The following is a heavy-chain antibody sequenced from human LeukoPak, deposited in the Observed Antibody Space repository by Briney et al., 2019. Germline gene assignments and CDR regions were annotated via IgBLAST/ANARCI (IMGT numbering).Heavy chain of an antibody. CDR1: GGSISSGSYY. V-gene: IGHV4-61*02. CDR3: ARGPTYCSSSSCLQGE. D-gene: IGHD2-15*01. J-gene: IGHJ4*02. CDR2: IYTSGST. Sequence: SETLSLTCTVSGGSISSGSYYWSWIRQPPGKGLEWIGRIYTSGSTNYNPSLKSRVTISVDTSKNQFSLKLSSVTAADTAVYYCARGPTYCSSSSCLQGEWGQGTLVTVSS.